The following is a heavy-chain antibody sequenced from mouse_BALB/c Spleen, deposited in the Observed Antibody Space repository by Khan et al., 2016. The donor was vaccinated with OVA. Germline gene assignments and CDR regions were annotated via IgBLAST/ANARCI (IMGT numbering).Heavy chain of an antibody. CDR1: GYSLTSDYA. V-gene: IGHV3-2*02. J-gene: IGHJ4*01. D-gene: IGHD2-4*01. Sequence: EVQLQESGPGPVKPSQSLSLTCTVTGYSLTSDYAWHWIRQFPGNKLEWLGYINYSGSTNYNPALKSRISISRDTFKNQFFLQLNSVTTADTATYYCARDDSRYNYSIDYWGQGTSVTVSS. CDR2: INYSGST. CDR3: ARDDSRYNYSIDY.